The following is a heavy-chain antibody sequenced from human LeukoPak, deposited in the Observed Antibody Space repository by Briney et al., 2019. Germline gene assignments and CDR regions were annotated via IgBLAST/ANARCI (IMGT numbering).Heavy chain of an antibody. D-gene: IGHD1-26*01. CDR1: GASISSGGYY. CDR2: IYPSGST. CDR3: ARERGEGGNYALDS. J-gene: IGHJ4*02. V-gene: IGHV4-31*03. Sequence: SQTLSLTCTVSGASISSGGYYWNWIRQHPGKGLDWKGYIYPSGSTYYNVSLMSRLTISVDKSKSEFSLKLTSVTAADTAVYYCARERGEGGNYALDSWGQGTLVTVSS.